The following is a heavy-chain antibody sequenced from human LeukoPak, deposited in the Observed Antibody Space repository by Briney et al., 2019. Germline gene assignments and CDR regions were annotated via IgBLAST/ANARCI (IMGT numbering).Heavy chain of an antibody. CDR1: GFTFSNAW. V-gene: IGHV3-15*01. Sequence: GGSLRLSCAASGFTFSNAWMSWVRQAPGKGLEWVGRIKSKTDGGTTDYAAPVKGRFTISRDDSKNTLYLQMNSLETEDTAVYYCTTVSASGWYFDYWGQGTLVTVSS. CDR2: IKSKTDGGTT. D-gene: IGHD6-19*01. J-gene: IGHJ4*02. CDR3: TTVSASGWYFDY.